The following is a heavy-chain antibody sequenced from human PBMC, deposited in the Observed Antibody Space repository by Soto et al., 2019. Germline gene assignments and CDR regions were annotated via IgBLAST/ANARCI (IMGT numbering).Heavy chain of an antibody. CDR3: ARDLLLLNPLYSSGWNY. D-gene: IGHD6-19*01. Sequence: GESLKISCKGSGYSFTSYWIGWVRQMPGKGLEWMGIIYPGDSDTRYSPSFQGQVTISADKSISTAYLQWSSLKASDTAMYYSARDLLLLNPLYSSGWNYWGQGTLVTVSS. CDR2: IYPGDSDT. CDR1: GYSFTSYW. J-gene: IGHJ4*02. V-gene: IGHV5-51*01.